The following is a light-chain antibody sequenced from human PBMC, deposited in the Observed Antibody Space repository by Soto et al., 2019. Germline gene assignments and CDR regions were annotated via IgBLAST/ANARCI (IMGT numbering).Light chain of an antibody. Sequence: IVLTQSPGTLSLSPGERTTLSCRASQSISRYLAWYQQKPGQGPRLLIYGASSRATGTPDRFSGSGSGTDFTLTISSLQSEDFALYYCQQYNNWPPGWTFGQGTKVDIK. CDR1: QSISRY. V-gene: IGKV3D-15*01. CDR2: GAS. J-gene: IGKJ1*01. CDR3: QQYNNWPPGWT.